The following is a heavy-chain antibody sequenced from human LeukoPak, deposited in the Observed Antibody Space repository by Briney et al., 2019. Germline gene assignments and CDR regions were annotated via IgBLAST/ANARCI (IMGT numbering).Heavy chain of an antibody. CDR3: ARGAAAAERDAFDI. Sequence: SETLSLTCTVSGGSISSSSYYWGWIRQPPGKGLEWIGSIYYSGSTYYNPSLKSRVTISVDTSKNQFSLKLSSVTAADTAVYYCARGAAAAERDAFDIWGQGTMVTVSS. J-gene: IGHJ3*02. CDR2: IYYSGST. D-gene: IGHD6-13*01. V-gene: IGHV4-39*07. CDR1: GGSISSSSYY.